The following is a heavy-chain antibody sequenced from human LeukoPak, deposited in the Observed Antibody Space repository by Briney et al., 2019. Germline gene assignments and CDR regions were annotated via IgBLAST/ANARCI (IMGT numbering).Heavy chain of an antibody. CDR1: GYTLTSYY. CDR2: INPSGGST. V-gene: IGHV1-46*01. J-gene: IGHJ4*02. Sequence: ASVKVSCKASGYTLTSYYMHWVRQAPGQGLEWMGIINPSGGSTNYVQKFQGRVTMTRDTSTSTVLMELSSLRSEDTAVYYCARDGWYCTSASCYNRRGVLYYFDYWGQGTLVTVSS. CDR3: ARDGWYCTSASCYNRRGVLYYFDY. D-gene: IGHD2-2*02.